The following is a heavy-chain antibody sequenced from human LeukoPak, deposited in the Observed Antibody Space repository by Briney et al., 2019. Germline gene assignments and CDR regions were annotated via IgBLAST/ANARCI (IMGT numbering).Heavy chain of an antibody. V-gene: IGHV4-59*08. CDR3: ARLHSSGYAFDI. Sequence: SETLSLTCTVSGGSISSYYWSWIRQPPGKGLEWIGYIYYSGSTNYNPSLKSRVTISVDTSKNQFSLKLSSVTAADTAVYYCARLHSSGYAFDIWGQGTMVTVSS. CDR2: IYYSGST. CDR1: GGSISSYY. D-gene: IGHD6-19*01. J-gene: IGHJ3*02.